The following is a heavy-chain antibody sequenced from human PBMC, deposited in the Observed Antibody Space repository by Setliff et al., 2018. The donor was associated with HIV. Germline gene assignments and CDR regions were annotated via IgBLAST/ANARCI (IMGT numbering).Heavy chain of an antibody. CDR1: GDSVSTRDSF. J-gene: IGHJ5*02. CDR2: FSYNGGR. D-gene: IGHD2-15*01. V-gene: IGHV4-39*01. Sequence: SETLSLTCTVSGDSVSTRDSFWGWIRQPPGKGLEWIGSFSYNGGRRYTPSLKSRVTISADMSKNQFSLNLNSVTAADTAVYYCVKHVDSDFSGDPDWFDPWGQGIPVTVAS. CDR3: VKHVDSDFSGDPDWFDP.